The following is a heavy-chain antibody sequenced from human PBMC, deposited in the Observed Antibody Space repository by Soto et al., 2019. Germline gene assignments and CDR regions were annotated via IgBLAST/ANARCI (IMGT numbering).Heavy chain of an antibody. D-gene: IGHD6-13*01. CDR1: GGSMRNYF. Sequence: KPSETLSLTCTVSGGSMRNYFWTWIRQPPGKGLEWIGYIHYSGTTSFFPSYNPSLWSRVTISEDTSKNQFSLKLLSVTTADTAVYFCAAGEASSRNLAPYYLDFWGQGTLVTVSS. J-gene: IGHJ4*02. CDR2: IHYSGTT. CDR3: AAGEASSRNLAPYYLDF. V-gene: IGHV4-59*01.